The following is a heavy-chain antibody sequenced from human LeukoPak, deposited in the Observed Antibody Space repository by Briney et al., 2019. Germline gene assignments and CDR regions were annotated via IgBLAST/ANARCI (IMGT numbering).Heavy chain of an antibody. CDR1: GFTFSSYA. Sequence: GGSLRLSCEASGFTFSSYAMSWVRQAPGKGLEWVSCICGSGVTTYHAASVKGRFTISRDNSKNTLFLQMNSLRVEDTAVYYCAKGGTRGYSSGYCMDVWGQGTTVTVSS. CDR3: AKGGTRGYSSGYCMDV. V-gene: IGHV3-23*01. CDR2: ICGSGVTT. J-gene: IGHJ6*02. D-gene: IGHD5-18*01.